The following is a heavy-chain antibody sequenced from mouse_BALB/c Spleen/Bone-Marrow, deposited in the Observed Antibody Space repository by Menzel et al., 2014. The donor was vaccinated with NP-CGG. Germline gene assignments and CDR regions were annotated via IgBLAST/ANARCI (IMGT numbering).Heavy chain of an antibody. J-gene: IGHJ4*01. D-gene: IGHD1-1*01. CDR1: GFSLSRYS. CDR3: ARFITTGTMDY. Sequence: VQLQQSGPGLVAPSQSLSITCTVSGFSLSRYSIHWVRQPPGEGLEWLGVIXGGGNTDYNSALKSRLSISKDNSKSQVFLKMNSLQTDDTAMYYCARFITTGTMDYWGQGTSVIVSS. V-gene: IGHV2-6-4*01. CDR2: IXGGGNT.